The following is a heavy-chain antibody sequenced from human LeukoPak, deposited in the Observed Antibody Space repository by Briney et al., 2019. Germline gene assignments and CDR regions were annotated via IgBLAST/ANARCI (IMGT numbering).Heavy chain of an antibody. CDR1: GFTFSTYT. Sequence: GGSLRLSCAASGFTFSTYTIHWVRQAPGKGLEWVAVISYDGSNKYYADSVKGRFTISRDNSKNTLYLQMNSLRTEDTAVYYCARNSRWLQIGFDYWSQGTLVTVSA. J-gene: IGHJ4*02. V-gene: IGHV3-30*04. D-gene: IGHD5-24*01. CDR2: ISYDGSNK. CDR3: ARNSRWLQIGFDY.